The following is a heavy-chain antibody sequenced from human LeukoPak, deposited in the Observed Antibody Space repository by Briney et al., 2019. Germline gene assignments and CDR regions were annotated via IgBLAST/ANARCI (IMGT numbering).Heavy chain of an antibody. CDR1: GFPFSDYN. J-gene: IGHJ4*02. V-gene: IGHV3-11*06. CDR3: ARDHNYAFDN. D-gene: IGHD1-1*01. CDR2: IGISSGNT. Sequence: GGSLRLSCTASGFPFSDYNMNWVRQAPGKGLEWISYIGISSGNTKYADSVRGRFTISADNAKNSLYLQTNSLRVEDTAVYYCARDHNYAFDNWGQGTLVSVSS.